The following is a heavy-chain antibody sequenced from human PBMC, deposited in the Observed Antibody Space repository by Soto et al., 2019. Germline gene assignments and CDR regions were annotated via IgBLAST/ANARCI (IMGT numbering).Heavy chain of an antibody. CDR3: AKDYGVTIFGVVRYSEFDY. J-gene: IGHJ4*02. CDR2: ISGSGGST. V-gene: IGHV3-23*01. Sequence: VQLLESGGGLVQPGGSLRLSCAASGFTFSSYAMSWVRQAPGKGLEWVSAISGSGGSTYYADSVKGRFTISRDNSKNTLYLQMNSLRAEDTAVYYCAKDYGVTIFGVVRYSEFDYWGQGTLVTVSS. CDR1: GFTFSSYA. D-gene: IGHD3-3*01.